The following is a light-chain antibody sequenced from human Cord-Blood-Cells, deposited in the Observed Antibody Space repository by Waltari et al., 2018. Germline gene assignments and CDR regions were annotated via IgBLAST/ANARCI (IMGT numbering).Light chain of an antibody. CDR1: QGISSA. J-gene: IGKJ2*01. CDR3: QQYNSYPYT. V-gene: IGKV1-13*02. CDR2: DAS. Sequence: AIELPQSQSSLSASVGDRVTITFLPSQGISSALAWYQQKPGKAPKLLIYDASSLEAGVPARFSGSGSGTDFTLTISSLQPEDLAAYYCQQYNSYPYTFGQGTKVEIK.